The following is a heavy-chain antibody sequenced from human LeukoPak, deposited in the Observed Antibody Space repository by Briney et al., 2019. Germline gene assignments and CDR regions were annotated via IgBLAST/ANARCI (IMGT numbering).Heavy chain of an antibody. V-gene: IGHV3-53*01. Sequence: PGGSLRLSCAASGFTFSSYWMHWVRQAPGKGLVWVSVIYSGGSTYYADSVKGRFTISRDNSKNTLYLQMNSLRAEDAAVYYCAAGGSGSWPAFDYWGQGTLVTVSS. D-gene: IGHD3-10*01. CDR3: AAGGSGSWPAFDY. CDR2: IYSGGST. CDR1: GFTFSSYW. J-gene: IGHJ4*02.